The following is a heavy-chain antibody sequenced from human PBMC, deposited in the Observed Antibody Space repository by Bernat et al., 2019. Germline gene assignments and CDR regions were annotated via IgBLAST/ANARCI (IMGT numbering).Heavy chain of an antibody. CDR3: ARDAPYSSGWDLDY. D-gene: IGHD6-19*01. J-gene: IGHJ4*02. CDR2: LYNDGST. Sequence: EVQLVEYGGGLVQPGGSLRLSCAASGLTVSNNYMSWVHQAPGKGLEWVSILYNDGSTYYADSVKGRFTISRDNSRSTLYLQMNSLRAEDTAVYYCARDAPYSSGWDLDYWGQGTLVTVSS. V-gene: IGHV3-66*01. CDR1: GLTVSNNY.